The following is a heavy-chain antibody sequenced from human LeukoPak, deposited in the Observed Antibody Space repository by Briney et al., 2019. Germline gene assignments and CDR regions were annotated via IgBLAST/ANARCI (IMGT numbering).Heavy chain of an antibody. J-gene: IGHJ4*02. Sequence: SETLSLTCTVSGGSISSSSYYWGWIRQPPGKGLEWIGSIYYSGSTYYNPSLKSRVTISVDTSKNQFSLKLSSVTAADTAVYYCPTPFPYPDSSVYTRNYWGQEPRVTVPS. CDR1: GGSISSSSYY. V-gene: IGHV4-39*01. CDR3: PTPFPYPDSSVYTRNY. CDR2: IYYSGST. D-gene: IGHD3-22*01.